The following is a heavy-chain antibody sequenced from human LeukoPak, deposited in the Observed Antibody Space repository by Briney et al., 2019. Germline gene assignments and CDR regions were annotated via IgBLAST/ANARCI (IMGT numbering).Heavy chain of an antibody. V-gene: IGHV4-61*01. CDR2: IYHSGST. J-gene: IGHJ4*02. D-gene: IGHD6-19*01. Sequence: SETLSLTCTVSGGSISSSSYYWGWIRQPPGKGLEWIGYIYHSGSTNYNPSLKNRVTISIDTSKNQFSLKLTSVTAADTATYYCARETSLAGFASGLGFNYWGQGILVTVSS. CDR1: GGSISSSSYY. CDR3: ARETSLAGFASGLGFNY.